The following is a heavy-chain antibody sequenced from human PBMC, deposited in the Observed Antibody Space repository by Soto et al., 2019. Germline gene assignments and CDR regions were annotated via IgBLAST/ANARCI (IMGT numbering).Heavy chain of an antibody. V-gene: IGHV5-51*01. CDR1: GYSFTTYW. D-gene: IGHD2-15*01. CDR2: MYPGDSDT. CDR3: ASGVRPAASWSEY. Sequence: GESLKISCKGSGYSFTTYWIGWVRQMPGKGLELMGIMYPGDSDTRYSPSFQGQVTISADKSISTAYLQWSSLKASDTAIYYCASGVRPAASWSEYWGQGTLVTVSS. J-gene: IGHJ4*02.